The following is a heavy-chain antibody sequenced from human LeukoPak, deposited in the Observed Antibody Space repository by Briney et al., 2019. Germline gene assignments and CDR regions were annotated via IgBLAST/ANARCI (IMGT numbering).Heavy chain of an antibody. Sequence: GGSLRLSCAASGFTFTDHYMSWIRQAPGKGLEWISYISDSGGTIHYADSVKGRFTISRDNAKNSLYLQTNSLRAEDTAVYYCGRGAGPLFDPWGQGTLVTVSS. CDR3: GRGAGPLFDP. V-gene: IGHV3-11*01. J-gene: IGHJ5*02. CDR2: ISDSGGTI. CDR1: GFTFTDHY.